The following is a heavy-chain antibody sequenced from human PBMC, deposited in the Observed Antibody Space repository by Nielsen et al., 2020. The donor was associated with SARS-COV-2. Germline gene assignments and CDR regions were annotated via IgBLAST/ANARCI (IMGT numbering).Heavy chain of an antibody. V-gene: IGHV3-23*03. D-gene: IGHD2-2*01. CDR1: GFTFSSHA. Sequence: GESLKISCVASGFTFSSHAMSWIRQTPGKGLEWVSVINSAEGSTYYADSVKGRFTISRDNAKNSLYLQMNSLRAEDTALYYCAKDMRDGMDVWGQGTTVTVSS. CDR2: INSAEGST. CDR3: AKDMRDGMDV. J-gene: IGHJ6*02.